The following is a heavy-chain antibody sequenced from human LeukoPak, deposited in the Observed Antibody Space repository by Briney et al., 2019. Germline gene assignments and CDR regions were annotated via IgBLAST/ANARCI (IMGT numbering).Heavy chain of an antibody. V-gene: IGHV1-18*01. CDR3: AREGETGIVVVPAAADY. CDR2: ISAYNANT. Sequence: ASVKVSCKASGYTFTSYAMNWVRQAPGQGLEWMGWISAYNANTKYAQKLQGRVTMTTDTSTRTAYMELRSLRSDDTAVYYCAREGETGIVVVPAAADYWGQGTLVTVSS. CDR1: GYTFTSYA. D-gene: IGHD2-2*01. J-gene: IGHJ4*02.